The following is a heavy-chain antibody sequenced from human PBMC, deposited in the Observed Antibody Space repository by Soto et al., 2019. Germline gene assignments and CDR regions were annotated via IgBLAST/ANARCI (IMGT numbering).Heavy chain of an antibody. J-gene: IGHJ5*02. Sequence: QVQLVQSGAEVKKPGASVKVSCKASGYTFSTYGFSWVRQAPGQGLEWMGWIGADNGDTNYAQNFQGRVTMTTDTSTTTSYIELRSVAYDDPAVYFCASDWKGAEGFEPCGKGTLVTVSS. D-gene: IGHD1-1*01. CDR2: IGADNGDT. CDR3: ASDWKGAEGFEP. CDR1: GYTFSTYG. V-gene: IGHV1-18*01.